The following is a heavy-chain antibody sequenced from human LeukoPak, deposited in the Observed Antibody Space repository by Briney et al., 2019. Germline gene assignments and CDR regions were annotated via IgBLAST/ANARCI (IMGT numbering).Heavy chain of an antibody. Sequence: SETLSLTCTVSGGSITNYYWSWIRQPPGKGLEWIAYIYYSGSTNYSPSLKSRLTMSADTSKNQFSLKLSSVTAADTAVYYCARVDGGYCSGGSCYSNRFDPWGQGTLVTVSS. V-gene: IGHV4-59*01. CDR1: GGSITNYY. J-gene: IGHJ5*02. CDR2: IYYSGST. D-gene: IGHD2-15*01. CDR3: ARVDGGYCSGGSCYSNRFDP.